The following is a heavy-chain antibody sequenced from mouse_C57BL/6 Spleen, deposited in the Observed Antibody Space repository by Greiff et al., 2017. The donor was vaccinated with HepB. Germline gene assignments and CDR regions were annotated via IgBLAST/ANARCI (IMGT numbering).Heavy chain of an antibody. Sequence: VQLVESGPELVKPGASVKISCKASGYAFSSSWMNWVKQRPGKGLEWIGRIYPGDGDTNYNGKFKGKATLTADKSSSTAYMQLSRLTSEDSAVYFCARSRITTVVATDYWGQGTTLTVSS. CDR3: ARSRITTVVATDY. D-gene: IGHD1-1*01. J-gene: IGHJ2*01. CDR2: IYPGDGDT. V-gene: IGHV1-82*01. CDR1: GYAFSSSW.